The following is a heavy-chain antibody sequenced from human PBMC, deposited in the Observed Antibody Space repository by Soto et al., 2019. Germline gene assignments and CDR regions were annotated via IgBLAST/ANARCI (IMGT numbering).Heavy chain of an antibody. V-gene: IGHV3-30*03. D-gene: IGHD1-1*01. CDR2: ISYDGTNT. J-gene: IGHJ4*02. Sequence: GGSLRLSCAASGFTFSSYGMHWVRQAPGKGLEWVAVISYDGTNTYYADSVKGRFTISRDNSKNTLYPQMNSLRTEDTAVYYCASDHNEKTPITPGHWGQGTLVTVSS. CDR3: ASDHNEKTPITPGH. CDR1: GFTFSSYG.